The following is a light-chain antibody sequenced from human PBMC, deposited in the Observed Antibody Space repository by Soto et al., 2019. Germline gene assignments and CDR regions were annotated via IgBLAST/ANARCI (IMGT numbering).Light chain of an antibody. V-gene: IGKV1-12*01. CDR2: TAS. CDR1: RDIGDR. CDR3: LQASTFPRT. J-gene: IGKJ1*01. Sequence: DIQMTQSPSSVSASVGDRVTITCRASRDIGDRLDWFRHKQGKAPQLLIQTASTLVRETPSKFSGSRSGTDFLLTINDLQPEDFATYYCLQASTFPRTFGQGTKVDIK.